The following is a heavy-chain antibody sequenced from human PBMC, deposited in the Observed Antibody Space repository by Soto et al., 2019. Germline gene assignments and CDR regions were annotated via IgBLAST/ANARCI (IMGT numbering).Heavy chain of an antibody. CDR2: IDPSDSYT. CDR1: GCSFTSYW. CDR3: ARDHTGYSSGWYYSTNWFDP. Sequence: PGESLKISCKGSGCSFTSYWISWVRQMPGKGLEWMGRIDPSDSYTNYSPSFQGHVTISADKSISTAYLQWSSLKASDTAMYYCARDHTGYSSGWYYSTNWFDPWGQGTLVTVSS. J-gene: IGHJ5*02. V-gene: IGHV5-10-1*01. D-gene: IGHD6-19*01.